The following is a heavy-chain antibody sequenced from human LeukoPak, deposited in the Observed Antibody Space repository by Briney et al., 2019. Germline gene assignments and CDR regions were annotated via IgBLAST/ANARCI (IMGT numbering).Heavy chain of an antibody. D-gene: IGHD2-15*01. V-gene: IGHV4-39*01. J-gene: IGHJ4*02. CDR1: GGSISSSSYY. Sequence: PSETLSLTCTVSGGSISSSSYYWGWIRQPPGKGLEWIGSIYYSGSTYYNPSLKSRVTISADTSKNQFSLKLSSVTAADTAVYYCATPGYCSGGSCYVDFDYWGQGTLVTVSS. CDR2: IYYSGST. CDR3: ATPGYCSGGSCYVDFDY.